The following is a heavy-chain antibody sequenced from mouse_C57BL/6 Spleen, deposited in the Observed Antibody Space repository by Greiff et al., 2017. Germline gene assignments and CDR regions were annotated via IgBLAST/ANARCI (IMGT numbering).Heavy chain of an antibody. CDR2: ISSGGSYT. CDR3: ARRDYGSYYFDY. J-gene: IGHJ2*01. Sequence: EVKLVESGGDLVKPGGSLKLSCAASGFTFSSYGMSWVRQTPDKRLEWVATISSGGSYTYYPDSVKGRFTISRDNAKNTLYLQMSSLKSEDTAMYYCARRDYGSYYFDYWGQGTTLTVSS. D-gene: IGHD1-1*01. V-gene: IGHV5-6*02. CDR1: GFTFSSYG.